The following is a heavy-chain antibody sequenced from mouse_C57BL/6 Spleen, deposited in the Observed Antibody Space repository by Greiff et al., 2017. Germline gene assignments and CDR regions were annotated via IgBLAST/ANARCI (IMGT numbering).Heavy chain of an antibody. CDR1: GYTFTDYN. CDR3: ARKRNSYGYFEV. Sequence: VQLQQSGPELVKPGASVKMSCKASGYTFTDYNMHWVKQSHGKSLEWIGYINPNNGGTSYNQKFKGKATLTVNKSSSTAYMELRSLTSEDSAVYYCARKRNSYGYFEVWGTGTTVTVAS. J-gene: IGHJ1*03. CDR2: INPNNGGT. D-gene: IGHD5-2*01. V-gene: IGHV1-22*01.